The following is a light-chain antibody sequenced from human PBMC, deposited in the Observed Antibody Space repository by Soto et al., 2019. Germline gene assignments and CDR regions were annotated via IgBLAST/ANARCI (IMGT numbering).Light chain of an antibody. CDR3: QQYGSSPYT. CDR1: QSVRNSY. CDR2: VVS. V-gene: IGKV3-20*01. Sequence: EIVLTQSPGTLSLSPGERATLSCRASQSVRNSYLAWYQQKPGQAPRLLIYVVSGRATGIPDRFSGSGSGTNFTLTISSLEPEDFAVYYCQQYGSSPYTFGQGTKLEI. J-gene: IGKJ2*01.